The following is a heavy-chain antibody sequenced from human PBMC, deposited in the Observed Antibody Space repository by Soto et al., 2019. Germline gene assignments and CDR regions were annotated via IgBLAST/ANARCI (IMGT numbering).Heavy chain of an antibody. J-gene: IGHJ5*02. CDR3: AREYYDILTGLAP. D-gene: IGHD3-9*01. Sequence: ASVKVSCKASGYTFTSYGMHWVRQAPGQRLEWMGWINAGNGNTKYSQKFQGRVTITRDTSASTAYMELSSLRSEDTAVYYCAREYYDILTGLAPWGQGTLVTVSS. CDR2: INAGNGNT. V-gene: IGHV1-3*01. CDR1: GYTFTSYG.